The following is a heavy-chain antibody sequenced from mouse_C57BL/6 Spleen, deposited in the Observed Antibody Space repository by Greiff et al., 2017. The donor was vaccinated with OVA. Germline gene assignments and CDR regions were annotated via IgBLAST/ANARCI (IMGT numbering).Heavy chain of an antibody. CDR2: ISYDGSN. CDR3: ARDYYYGTGNAMDY. CDR1: GYSITSGYY. J-gene: IGHJ4*01. D-gene: IGHD1-1*01. V-gene: IGHV3-6*01. Sequence: EVQLVESGPGLVKPSQSLSLTCSVTGYSITSGYYWNWIRQFPGNKLEWMGYISYDGSNNYNPSLKNRISITRDTSKNQFFLKLNSVTTEDTATYYCARDYYYGTGNAMDYWGQGTSVTVSS.